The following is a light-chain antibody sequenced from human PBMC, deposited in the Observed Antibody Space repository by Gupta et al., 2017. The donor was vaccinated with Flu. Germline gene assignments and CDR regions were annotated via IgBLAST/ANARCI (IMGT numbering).Light chain of an antibody. CDR1: QSVLYSSNNKNY. V-gene: IGKV4-1*01. Sequence: SLGERATINCKSRQSVLYSSNNKNYLAWFQQKPGQPPKLLIYWASTRESGVPDRFSGSGSXTXFTLTIXNLQAEDVAVYYCQQFYITPRTFGXGTKAGDQT. J-gene: IGKJ2*01. CDR3: QQFYITPRT. CDR2: WAS.